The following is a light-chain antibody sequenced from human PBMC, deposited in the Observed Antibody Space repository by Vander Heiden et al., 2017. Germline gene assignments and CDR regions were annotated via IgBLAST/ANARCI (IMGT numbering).Light chain of an antibody. V-gene: IGKV4-1*01. Sequence: DIVMTQSPASLAVSLGERATINCKSSQSVLYSSNNKNYVAWHQQKPGQPPKLLIYWASTRESGVPDRFSGSGSGTDFTLTISSLQAEDVAVYYCQQDDSTPITFGGGTKVEIK. CDR2: WAS. CDR1: QSVLYSSNNKNY. J-gene: IGKJ4*01. CDR3: QQDDSTPIT.